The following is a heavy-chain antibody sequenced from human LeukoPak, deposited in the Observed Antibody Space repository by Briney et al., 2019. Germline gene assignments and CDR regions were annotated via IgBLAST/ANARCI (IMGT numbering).Heavy chain of an antibody. CDR3: AKEQGGWYWVIDY. V-gene: IGHV3-53*01. CDR1: GFTVSSYY. Sequence: PGGSLRLSCVASGFTVSSYYVSWVRQAPGKGLEWVSVIYSGGSTYYADSVEGRFTISRDNSKNTLYLQMNSLRAEDSAVYYCAKEQGGWYWVIDYWGQGTLVTVSS. D-gene: IGHD6-19*01. J-gene: IGHJ4*02. CDR2: IYSGGST.